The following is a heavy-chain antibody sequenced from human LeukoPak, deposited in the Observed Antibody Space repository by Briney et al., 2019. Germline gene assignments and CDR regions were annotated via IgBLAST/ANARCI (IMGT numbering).Heavy chain of an antibody. CDR3: ARDRGGRGYDSYFDY. V-gene: IGHV3-20*04. CDR2: INWNGGST. D-gene: IGHD5-12*01. CDR1: GFTFDDYG. Sequence: PGGSLRLSCAASGFTFDDYGMSWVRQAPGKGLEWVSGINWNGGSTGYADSVKGRFTISRDNAKNSLYLQMNSLRAEDTALYYCARDRGGRGYDSYFDYWGQGTLVTVSS. J-gene: IGHJ4*02.